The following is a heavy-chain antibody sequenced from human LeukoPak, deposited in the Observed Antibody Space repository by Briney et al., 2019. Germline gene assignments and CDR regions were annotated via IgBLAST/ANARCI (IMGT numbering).Heavy chain of an antibody. Sequence: PGGSLRLSCAASKFTFSRYWMSWVRQAPGKGLEWVANINQDGSEKYYVDSVKGRFTISRDNAKNSLYLQMNSLRAEDTAVYYCARDGARGYPFDYWGQGTLVTVSS. CDR3: ARDGARGYPFDY. CDR1: KFTFSRYW. V-gene: IGHV3-7*01. J-gene: IGHJ4*02. CDR2: INQDGSEK. D-gene: IGHD6-13*01.